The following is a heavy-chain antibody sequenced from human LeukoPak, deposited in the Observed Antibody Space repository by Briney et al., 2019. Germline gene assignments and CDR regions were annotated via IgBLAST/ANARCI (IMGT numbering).Heavy chain of an antibody. D-gene: IGHD2-2*01. V-gene: IGHV4-59*08. J-gene: IGHJ4*02. CDR3: ARHPSAMANFDC. CDR2: IFYSGST. CDR1: GGSISSYY. Sequence: SETLSLTCTVSGGSISSYYWSWIRQSAGRGLEWIGYIFYSGSTNYNPSLRSGGTMSVDTSKNQFSLNLRSVTAADTAVYYCARHPSAMANFDCWGQGTLVTVSS.